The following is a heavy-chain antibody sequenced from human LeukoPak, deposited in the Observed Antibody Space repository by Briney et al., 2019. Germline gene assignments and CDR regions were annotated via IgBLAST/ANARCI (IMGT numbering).Heavy chain of an antibody. Sequence: GGSLRLSCAASGFTFSTYCMNWVRQAPGKGLEWVSSISGSNRYIYYADSVKGRFTISRDNSMNTLYLQMNSLRAEDTAVYYCAKDASGSYYDVGDYWGQGTLVTVSS. J-gene: IGHJ4*02. D-gene: IGHD3-10*01. CDR3: AKDASGSYYDVGDY. CDR1: GFTFSTYC. CDR2: ISGSNRYI. V-gene: IGHV3-23*01.